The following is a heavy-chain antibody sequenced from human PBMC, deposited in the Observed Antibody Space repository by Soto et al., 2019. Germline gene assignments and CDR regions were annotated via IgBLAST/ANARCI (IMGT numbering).Heavy chain of an antibody. CDR3: AGVGSWYDAYEPPAGIDV. CDR1: GGTFSSYT. V-gene: IGHV1-69*02. D-gene: IGHD6-13*01. Sequence: QVQLVQSGAEVKKPGSSVKVSCKASGGTFSSYTISWVRQAPGQGLEWMGRIIPILGIANYAQKFQGRVTINADKSTSTAYMELSSLRSEDTAVYYCAGVGSWYDAYEPPAGIDVWGQGTTVTVSS. J-gene: IGHJ6*02. CDR2: IIPILGIA.